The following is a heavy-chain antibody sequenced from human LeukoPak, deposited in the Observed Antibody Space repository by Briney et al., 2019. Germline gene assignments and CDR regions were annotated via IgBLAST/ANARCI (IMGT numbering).Heavy chain of an antibody. CDR1: GYTFTSYY. CDR2: INPHSGGT. Sequence: ASVKVSCKASGYTFTSYYMHWVRQAPGQGLEWMGWINPHSGGTNYAQKFQGRVTMTRDTSISTAYMEVIRLTSDDTAIYFCAREISVAGTMIDYWGQGTLVTVSS. V-gene: IGHV1-2*02. D-gene: IGHD6-19*01. J-gene: IGHJ4*02. CDR3: AREISVAGTMIDY.